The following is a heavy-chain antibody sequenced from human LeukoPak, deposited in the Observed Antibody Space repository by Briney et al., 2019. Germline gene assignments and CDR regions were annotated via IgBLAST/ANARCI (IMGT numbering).Heavy chain of an antibody. D-gene: IGHD3-10*01. J-gene: IGHJ4*02. CDR2: INHSGST. CDR3: ARGRIPYYYGSGSFFDY. Sequence: SETLSLTCAVYGGSSSGYYWSWIRQPPGKGLEWIGEINHSGSTNYNPSLKSRVTISVDTSKNQFSLKLSSVTAADTAVYYCARGRIPYYYGSGSFFDYWGQGTLVTVSS. V-gene: IGHV4-34*01. CDR1: GGSSSGYY.